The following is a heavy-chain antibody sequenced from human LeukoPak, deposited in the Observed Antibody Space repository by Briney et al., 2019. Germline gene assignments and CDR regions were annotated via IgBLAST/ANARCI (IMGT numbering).Heavy chain of an antibody. Sequence: SVKVSCKASGGTFSSYAISWVRQAPGQGLEWMGGIIPIFGTANYAQKFQGRVTITADESTSTAYMELSSLRSEDTAVYYCARRLQAYSSSWGDLQHWGPGTLVTVSS. CDR3: ARRLQAYSSSWGDLQH. CDR1: GGTFSSYA. V-gene: IGHV1-69*13. D-gene: IGHD6-13*01. J-gene: IGHJ1*01. CDR2: IIPIFGTA.